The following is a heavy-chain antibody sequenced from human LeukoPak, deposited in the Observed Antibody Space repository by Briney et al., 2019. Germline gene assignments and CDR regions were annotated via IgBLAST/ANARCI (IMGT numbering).Heavy chain of an antibody. CDR2: INGRGGST. Sequence: QPGGSLRLSCAASGFTFSNFAMSWVRQAPGKGLEWVSGINGRGGSTYYADSVKGRFTISRDNSKNTLYLQMNSLRAEDTAVYYCARAAAGLTWGQGTLVTVSS. CDR1: GFTFSNFA. J-gene: IGHJ4*02. CDR3: ARAAAGLT. D-gene: IGHD6-13*01. V-gene: IGHV3-23*01.